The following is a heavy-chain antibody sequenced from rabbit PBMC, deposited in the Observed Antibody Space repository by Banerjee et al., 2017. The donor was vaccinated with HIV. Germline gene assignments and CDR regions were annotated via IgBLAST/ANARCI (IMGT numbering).Heavy chain of an antibody. D-gene: IGHD6-1*01. CDR2: ITYGGSA. V-gene: IGHV1S36*01. CDR1: GFDFSSYG. CDR3: ARDHPYAVYGGHGYADL. Sequence: QEQLEESGGDLVKPEGSLTLTCTASGFDFSSYGVSWVRQAPGKGLEWIGYITYGGSALYASWAKGRFTISRTSTTVDLKMTSLTAADTATYFCARDHPYAVYGGHGYADLWGPGTLVTVS. J-gene: IGHJ6*01.